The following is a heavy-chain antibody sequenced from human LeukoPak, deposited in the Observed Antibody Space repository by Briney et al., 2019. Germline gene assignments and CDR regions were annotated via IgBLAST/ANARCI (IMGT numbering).Heavy chain of an antibody. CDR2: IGGSGGST. Sequence: GGSLRLSCAASGFTFSNYAMSWVRQAPGKGLEWVSGIGGSGGSTYYADSVKGRFTNSRENSKNTLYLQMNSLRAEDTAVYYCAKSRGYTSSYYFDFWGQGTLATVSS. V-gene: IGHV3-23*01. J-gene: IGHJ4*02. CDR1: GFTFSNYA. D-gene: IGHD5-12*01. CDR3: AKSRGYTSSYYFDF.